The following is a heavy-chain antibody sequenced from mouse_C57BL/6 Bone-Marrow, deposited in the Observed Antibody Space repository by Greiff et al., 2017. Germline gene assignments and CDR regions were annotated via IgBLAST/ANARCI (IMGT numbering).Heavy chain of an antibody. CDR3: ARQYGNYDYFDY. J-gene: IGHJ2*01. Sequence: EVKLMESGGGLVQPGGSLKLSCAASGFTFSDYYMYWVRQTPEKRLEWVAYISNGGGSTYYPDTVKGRFTISRDNAKNTLYLQMSRLKSEDTAMYYCARQYGNYDYFDYWGQGTTLTVSS. CDR1: GFTFSDYY. V-gene: IGHV5-12*01. CDR2: ISNGGGST. D-gene: IGHD2-1*01.